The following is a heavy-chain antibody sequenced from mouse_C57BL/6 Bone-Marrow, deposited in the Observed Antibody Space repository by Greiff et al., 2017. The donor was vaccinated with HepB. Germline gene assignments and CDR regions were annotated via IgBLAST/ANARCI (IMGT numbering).Heavy chain of an antibody. CDR3: ARPPHYYGSSHYFDY. D-gene: IGHD1-1*01. J-gene: IGHJ2*01. V-gene: IGHV1-81*01. CDR1: GYTFTSYG. Sequence: QVQLQQSGAELARPGASVKLSCKASGYTFTSYGISWVKQRTGQGLEWIGEIYPRSGNTYYNEKFKGKATLTADKSSSTAYMELRSLTSEDSAVYFCARPPHYYGSSHYFDYWGQGTTLTVSS. CDR2: IYPRSGNT.